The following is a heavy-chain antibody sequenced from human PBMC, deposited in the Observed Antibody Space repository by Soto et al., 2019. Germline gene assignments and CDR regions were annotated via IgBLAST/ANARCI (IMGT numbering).Heavy chain of an antibody. CDR3: ARWVGGSMYDNSGKYDS. CDR2: VSNDGIRK. V-gene: IGHV3-30*03. D-gene: IGHD3-22*01. CDR1: GFIFSGSG. Sequence: QVQLVESGGGVVQPGRSLRLTCAASGFIFSGSGMHWVRQAPGKGLEWVALVSNDGIRKYYGDSVKGRFTISRDNAENTLYLQMNSLRAEDTAVYYCARWVGGSMYDNSGKYDSWGQGTLFTVSS. J-gene: IGHJ5*01.